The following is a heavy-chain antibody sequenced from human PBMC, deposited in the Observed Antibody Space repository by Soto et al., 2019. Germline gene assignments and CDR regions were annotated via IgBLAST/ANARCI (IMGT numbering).Heavy chain of an antibody. V-gene: IGHV4-59*08. Sequence: PSETLSLTCTVSGGTISSYYWSWIRQPPGKGLEWIGYIYYSGSTNYNPSLKSRVTISVDTSKNQFSLKLSSVAAADTAVYYCARRWGRTFDYWGQGTLVTVSS. J-gene: IGHJ4*02. D-gene: IGHD7-27*01. CDR2: IYYSGST. CDR1: GGTISSYY. CDR3: ARRWGRTFDY.